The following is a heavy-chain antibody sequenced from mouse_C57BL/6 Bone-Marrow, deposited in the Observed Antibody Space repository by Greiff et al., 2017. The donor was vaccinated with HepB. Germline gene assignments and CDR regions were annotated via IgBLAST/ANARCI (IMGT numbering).Heavy chain of an antibody. V-gene: IGHV1-64*01. D-gene: IGHD1-1*01. CDR2: IHPKSGST. CDR1: GYTFTSYW. J-gene: IGHJ2*01. Sequence: VQLQQPGAELVKPGASVKLSCKASGYTFTSYWMHWVKQRPGQGLEWIGMIHPKSGSTNYNEKFKSKATLTVDKSSSTAYMQLSSLTSEDSAVYYCARRPDYYGSFTDYWGQGTTLTVSS. CDR3: ARRPDYYGSFTDY.